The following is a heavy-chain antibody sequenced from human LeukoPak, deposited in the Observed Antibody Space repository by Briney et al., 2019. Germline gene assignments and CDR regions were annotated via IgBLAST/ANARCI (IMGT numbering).Heavy chain of an antibody. CDR2: IWFDGSNR. V-gene: IGHV3-33*01. Sequence: GGSLRLSCAASGFTFSSYGTHWVRQAPGKGLEWVAAIWFDGSNRYYADSVKGRFTISRDNSKNTLYLQMNSLRAEDTAVYYCARAGGAYYYDSSGYYYWGQGTLVTVSS. D-gene: IGHD3-22*01. CDR1: GFTFSSYG. CDR3: ARAGGAYYYDSSGYYY. J-gene: IGHJ4*02.